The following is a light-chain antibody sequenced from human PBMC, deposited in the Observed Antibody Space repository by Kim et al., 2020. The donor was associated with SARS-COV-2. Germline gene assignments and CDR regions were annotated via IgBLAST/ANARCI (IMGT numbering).Light chain of an antibody. Sequence: GQSITISCTGTSSDVGGYNYVSRYQQHPGKAPKLMIYDVSKRPSGVSNRFSGSKSGNTASLTISGLQAEDEADYYCSSYTSSSTWVFGGGTKVTVL. CDR1: SSDVGGYNY. J-gene: IGLJ3*02. CDR2: DVS. V-gene: IGLV2-14*04. CDR3: SSYTSSSTWV.